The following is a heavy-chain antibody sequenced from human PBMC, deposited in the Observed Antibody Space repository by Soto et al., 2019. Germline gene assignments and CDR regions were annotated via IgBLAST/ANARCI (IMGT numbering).Heavy chain of an antibody. Sequence: PSETLSLTCTVSGGSISRNRYYWAWIRQPPGKGLEWIGNIYYSGTTYYNPSLKSRVTISVDTSKNQFSLKLSSVTAADTAVYYCARHKGGYYSGVDVWGQGTTVTVSS. CDR2: IYYSGTT. CDR1: GGSISRNRYY. J-gene: IGHJ6*02. D-gene: IGHD3-16*01. V-gene: IGHV4-39*01. CDR3: ARHKGGYYSGVDV.